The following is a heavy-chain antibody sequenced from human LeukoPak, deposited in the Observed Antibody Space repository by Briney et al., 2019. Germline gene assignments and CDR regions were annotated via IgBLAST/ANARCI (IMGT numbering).Heavy chain of an antibody. CDR1: GSFISSYY. J-gene: IGHJ4*02. V-gene: IGHV4-4*09. Sequence: SETLSLTCAVSGSFISSYYWTWIRQSPERGLEWIGYISAIGDTNYNPSLKSRVTMSVDTSKGQFSLKLSSVTAADTAVYYCARGRGGYCSSTSCPPYYFDYWGQGTLVTVSS. D-gene: IGHD2-2*01. CDR2: ISAIGDT. CDR3: ARGRGGYCSSTSCPPYYFDY.